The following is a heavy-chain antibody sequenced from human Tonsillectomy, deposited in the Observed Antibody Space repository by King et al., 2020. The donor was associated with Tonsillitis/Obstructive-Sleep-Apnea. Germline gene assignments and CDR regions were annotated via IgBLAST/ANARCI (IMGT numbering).Heavy chain of an antibody. D-gene: IGHD3-3*01. V-gene: IGHV3-66*01. CDR1: GLTVSSNY. CDR2: IYSGGST. J-gene: IGHJ3*02. CDR3: ARDRGALRFLEWLDAFDI. Sequence: VQLVESGGGLVQPGGSLRLSCAASGLTVSSNYMGWVRQAPGKGLEWVSVIYSGGSTHYADSVKGRFTVSRDNSKNTLYLQINNLRGEDTAVYYCARDRGALRFLEWLDAFDIWGQGTMVTVSS.